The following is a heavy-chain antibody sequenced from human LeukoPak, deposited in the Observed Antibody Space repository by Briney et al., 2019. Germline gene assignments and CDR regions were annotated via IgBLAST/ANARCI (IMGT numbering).Heavy chain of an antibody. CDR2: IIPIFGTA. CDR1: GGTFSSYA. D-gene: IGHD6-6*01. Sequence: SVKVSCKASGGTFSSYAISWVRQAPGQGLEWMGGIIPIFGTANYAQKLQGRVTITTDESTSTAYMELSSLRSEDTAVYYCARLGIDQYSSSWLGYYYYMDVWGKGTTVTVSS. J-gene: IGHJ6*03. CDR3: ARLGIDQYSSSWLGYYYYMDV. V-gene: IGHV1-69*05.